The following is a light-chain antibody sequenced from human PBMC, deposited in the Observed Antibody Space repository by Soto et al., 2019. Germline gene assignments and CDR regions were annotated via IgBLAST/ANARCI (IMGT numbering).Light chain of an antibody. CDR1: QGIKND. CDR3: LQDYNYPYT. J-gene: IGKJ2*01. CDR2: AAS. V-gene: IGKV1-6*01. Sequence: AIPMTQSPSSLSASVGDRVTITCRASQGIKNDVAWYKQKPGKAPKLLIYAASSLQSGVPSRFSGSGSGTDFTLTISSLQPEDFATYYCLQDYNYPYTFGQGTKLEI.